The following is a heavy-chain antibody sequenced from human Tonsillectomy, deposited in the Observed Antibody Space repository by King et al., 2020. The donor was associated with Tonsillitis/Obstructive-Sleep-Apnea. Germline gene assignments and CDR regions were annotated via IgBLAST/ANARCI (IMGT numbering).Heavy chain of an antibody. CDR1: GGTFSSYA. V-gene: IGHV1-69*01. D-gene: IGHD2-2*01. CDR2: IIPIFGTA. J-gene: IGHJ6*03. Sequence: QLVQSGAEVKKPGSSVKVSCKASGGTFSSYATSWVRQAPGQGLEWMGGIIPIFGTANYAQKFQGRVTITADESTSTAYMELSSLRSEDTAVYYCARGVVPAAIYYYYYMDVWGKGTTVTVSS. CDR3: ARGVVPAAIYYYYYMDV.